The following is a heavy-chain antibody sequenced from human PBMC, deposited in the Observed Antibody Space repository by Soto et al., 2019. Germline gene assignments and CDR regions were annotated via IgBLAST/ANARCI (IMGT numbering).Heavy chain of an antibody. V-gene: IGHV3-30-3*01. CDR2: ISYDGSNK. Sequence: GGSLRLSCAASGFTFSSYAMHWVLQAPGKXLEWVAVISYDGSNKYYADSVKGRFTISRDNSKNTLYLQMNSLRAEDTAVYYCARDDEPGIAAAGPLGYYYGMDVWGQGTTVTVSS. J-gene: IGHJ6*02. CDR1: GFTFSSYA. CDR3: ARDDEPGIAAAGPLGYYYGMDV. D-gene: IGHD6-13*01.